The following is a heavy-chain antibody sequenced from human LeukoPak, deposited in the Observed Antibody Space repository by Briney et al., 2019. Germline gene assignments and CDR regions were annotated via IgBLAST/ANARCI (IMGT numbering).Heavy chain of an antibody. Sequence: GGSLRLSCAASGFTFSDYWMHWVRQVPGKRLVWVSRINTSGSSTTYADSVKGRFTISRDNAKNTLYLQMDSLRAEDTGVYYCARSNHADDFWGQGTLVTVSS. V-gene: IGHV3-74*03. CDR2: INTSGSST. CDR3: ARSNHADDF. D-gene: IGHD1-14*01. CDR1: GFTFSDYW. J-gene: IGHJ4*02.